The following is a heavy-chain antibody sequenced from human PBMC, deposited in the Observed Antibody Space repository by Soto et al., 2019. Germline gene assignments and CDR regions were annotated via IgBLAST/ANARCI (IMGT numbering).Heavy chain of an antibody. CDR2: IWYDGSNK. D-gene: IGHD3-10*01. CDR1: GFTFSSYG. CDR3: ARDAPEASGVDY. Sequence: PGGSLRLSCAASGFTFSSYGMHWVRQAPGKGLEWVAVIWYDGSNKYYADSVKGRFTISRDNSKNTLYLQMNSLRAEDTAVYYCARDAPEASGVDYWGQGTLVTVSS. V-gene: IGHV3-33*01. J-gene: IGHJ4*02.